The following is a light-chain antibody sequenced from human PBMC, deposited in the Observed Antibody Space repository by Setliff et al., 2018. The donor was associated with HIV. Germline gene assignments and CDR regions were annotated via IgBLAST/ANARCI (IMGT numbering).Light chain of an antibody. CDR2: EVA. CDR1: ISDVGNYNF. J-gene: IGLJ2*01. CDR3: CSYASGTIFV. V-gene: IGLV2-23*02. Sequence: QSALTQPASVSGSPGQSITISCTGTISDVGNYNFVSWYQQKAGKAPKLILYEVAKRPSGVSNRLSGSKSDNTASLTISGLQAEDEADYYCCSYASGTIFVFGGGTKVTVL.